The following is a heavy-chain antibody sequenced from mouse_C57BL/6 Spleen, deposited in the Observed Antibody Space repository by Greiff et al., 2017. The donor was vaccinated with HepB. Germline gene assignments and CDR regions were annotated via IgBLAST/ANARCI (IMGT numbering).Heavy chain of an antibody. CDR2: TNPTNGRT. CDR3: ARIKKIVATYLDY. D-gene: IGHD1-1*01. J-gene: IGHJ2*01. CDR1: GYTFPSYW. Sequence: QVQLQQPGADLVKAGASVKMSCKASGYTFPSYWMHWVKQRLGQGLEWFAETNPTNGRTYYTEKFKSKATLTVDTSSSTAYMLLSSPTFEDSAVYYCARIKKIVATYLDYWGQGTTLIVSS. V-gene: IGHV1S81*02.